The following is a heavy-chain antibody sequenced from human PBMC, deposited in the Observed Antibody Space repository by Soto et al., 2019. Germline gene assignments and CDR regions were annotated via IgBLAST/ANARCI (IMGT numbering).Heavy chain of an antibody. CDR2: FDPEDGET. V-gene: IGHV1-24*01. D-gene: IGHD3-22*01. J-gene: IGHJ5*02. CDR3: ATDNYYDNSGYSWFDT. Sequence: GASVKVSCKVSGYALTELPMHWVRQAPGKGLEWMGSFDPEDGETFYAQNFQGRVTMTEDASTDTVYMELSSLRTEDTAVYYCATDNYYDNSGYSWFDTWGQGTQVTVSS. CDR1: GYALTELP.